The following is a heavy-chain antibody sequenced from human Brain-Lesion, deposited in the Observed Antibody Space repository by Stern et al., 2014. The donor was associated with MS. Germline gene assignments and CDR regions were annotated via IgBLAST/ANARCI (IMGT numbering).Heavy chain of an antibody. J-gene: IGHJ4*02. V-gene: IGHV4-4*02. CDR2: IFHTGYT. Sequence: VQLVESGPGLVKPSGTLSLTCAVSGGSISSGNWWNWVRQPPGKGLEGIGEIFHTGYTNYDPSVKNRVTISVDKSKNQFSLKLPSVTAADTAVYYCARGLIVGSTSLLFDYWGQGILVTVSS. D-gene: IGHD1-26*01. CDR3: ARGLIVGSTSLLFDY. CDR1: GGSISSGNW.